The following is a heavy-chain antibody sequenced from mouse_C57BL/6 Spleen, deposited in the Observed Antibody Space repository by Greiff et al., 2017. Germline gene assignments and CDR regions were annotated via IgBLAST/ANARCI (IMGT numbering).Heavy chain of an antibody. CDR1: GYTFTSYW. CDR2: IHPNSGST. CDR3: ARSGIYYDYDGDY. J-gene: IGHJ2*01. V-gene: IGHV1-64*01. D-gene: IGHD2-4*01. Sequence: QVQLQQPGAELVKPGASVKLSCKASGYTFTSYWMHWVKQRPGQGLEWIGMIHPNSGSTNYNEKFKSKATLTVDKSSSTAYMQLSSLTSEDSAVYYCARSGIYYDYDGDYWGQGTTLTVSS.